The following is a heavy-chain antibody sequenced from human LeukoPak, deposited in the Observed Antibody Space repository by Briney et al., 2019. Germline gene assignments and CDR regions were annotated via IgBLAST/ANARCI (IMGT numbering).Heavy chain of an antibody. V-gene: IGHV1-2*02. CDR1: GGTFSSYA. Sequence: ASVKVSCKASGGTFSSYAISWVRQAPGQGLEWMGWINPDNGGTNYAQKFQGRVTMTRDMSISTDYMELSRLRSDDTAVYYCARDPSNSGYDYLYYFDYWGQGTLVSVSS. CDR2: INPDNGGT. CDR3: ARDPSNSGYDYLYYFDY. J-gene: IGHJ4*02. D-gene: IGHD5-12*01.